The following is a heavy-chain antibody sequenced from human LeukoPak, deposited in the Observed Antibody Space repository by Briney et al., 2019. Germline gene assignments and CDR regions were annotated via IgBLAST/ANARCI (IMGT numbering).Heavy chain of an antibody. CDR3: AMATWVGGLDY. V-gene: IGHV3-66*01. Sequence: GGSLRLSCAASGFTVSSNYMSWVRQGPGKGREWVSVIYTGGSTYYADSVEGRFTISRDNSKNTLYLQMNSLRAGDTAVYYCAMATWVGGLDYWGQGTLVTVSS. J-gene: IGHJ4*02. CDR1: GFTVSSNY. CDR2: IYTGGST. D-gene: IGHD1-26*01.